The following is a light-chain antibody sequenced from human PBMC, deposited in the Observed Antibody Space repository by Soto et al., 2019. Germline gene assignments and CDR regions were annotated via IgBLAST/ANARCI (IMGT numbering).Light chain of an antibody. CDR1: SSDVGGYNY. CDR3: SSYTSSSHLYV. CDR2: DVS. V-gene: IGLV2-14*01. Sequence: QSALTQPASVSGSPGQSITISGTGTSSDVGGYNYVSWYQQHPGKAPKLMIYDVSNRPSGVSNRFSGSKSGNTASLTISGLQAEDEADYYCSSYTSSSHLYVFGTGTKLTV. J-gene: IGLJ1*01.